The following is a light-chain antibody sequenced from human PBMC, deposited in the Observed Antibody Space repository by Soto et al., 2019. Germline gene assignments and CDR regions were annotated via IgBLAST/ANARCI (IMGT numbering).Light chain of an antibody. CDR1: QSISSW. CDR2: DAS. V-gene: IGKV1-5*01. CDR3: QQYNSYSRT. J-gene: IGKJ1*01. Sequence: SQMTQAPSTLPASVGERVTITYRASQSISSWLAWYKQNPGKAPKILIYDASSLESGVPSRFRGSGSGTEFTLTISSLQPDDFATYYCQQYNSYSRTFGQGTKVDI.